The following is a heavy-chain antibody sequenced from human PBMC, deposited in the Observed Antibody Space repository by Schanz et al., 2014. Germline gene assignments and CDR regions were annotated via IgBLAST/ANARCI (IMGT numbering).Heavy chain of an antibody. J-gene: IGHJ3*02. V-gene: IGHV3-23*01. D-gene: IGHD3-10*01. CDR3: AKGRFGELSAFDI. CDR1: GLIFSNYV. CDR2: ISGTGGDDT. Sequence: EVQLLESGGGLVQPGGSLKLSCAASGLIFSNYVMSWVRQAPGKGLEWVSSISGTGGDDTYYADSVKGRFTISRDNSKNTLFLQMNSLRAEDTAVYYCAKGRFGELSAFDIWGQGTMVTVSS.